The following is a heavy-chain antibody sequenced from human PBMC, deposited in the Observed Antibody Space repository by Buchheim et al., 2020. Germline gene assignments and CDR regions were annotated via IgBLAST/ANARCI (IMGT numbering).Heavy chain of an antibody. Sequence: QVQLVESGGGVVQPGRSLRLSCAASGFTFSSYAMHWVRQAPGKGLEWVAVISYDGSNKYYADSVKGRFTISRDNSKNTLYLQMNSLRAEDTAVYYCARVYRKGYYYYGMDVWGQGTT. CDR3: ARVYRKGYYYYGMDV. D-gene: IGHD3-16*02. V-gene: IGHV3-30*04. CDR2: ISYDGSNK. CDR1: GFTFSSYA. J-gene: IGHJ6*02.